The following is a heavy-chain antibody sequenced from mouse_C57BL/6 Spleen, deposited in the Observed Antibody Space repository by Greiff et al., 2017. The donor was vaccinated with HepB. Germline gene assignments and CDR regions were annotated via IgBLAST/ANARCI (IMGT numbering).Heavy chain of an antibody. D-gene: IGHD1-1*01. V-gene: IGHV1-82*01. Sequence: VQLQQSGPELVKPGASVKISCKASGYAFSSSWMNWVKQRPGKGLEWIGRIYPGDGDTNYNGKFKGKATLTADKSSSTAYMQLSSLTSEDSAVYFCAPHYYGSSYWYFDVWGTGTTVTVSS. CDR3: APHYYGSSYWYFDV. J-gene: IGHJ1*03. CDR2: IYPGDGDT. CDR1: GYAFSSSW.